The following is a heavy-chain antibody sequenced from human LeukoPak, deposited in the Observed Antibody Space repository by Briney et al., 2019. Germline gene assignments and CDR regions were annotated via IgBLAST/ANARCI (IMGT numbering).Heavy chain of an antibody. Sequence: SQTLSLTCAISGDSVSSNSAAWNWIRLSPSRGLEWLGRTYYRSKWYNDYAVSVKSRITINPDTSKNQFSLQLNSVTPEDTAVYYCARAVRGQRWLQYYFDYWGQGTLVTVSS. D-gene: IGHD5-24*01. J-gene: IGHJ4*02. CDR3: ARAVRGQRWLQYYFDY. CDR1: GDSVSSNSAA. CDR2: TYYRSKWYN. V-gene: IGHV6-1*01.